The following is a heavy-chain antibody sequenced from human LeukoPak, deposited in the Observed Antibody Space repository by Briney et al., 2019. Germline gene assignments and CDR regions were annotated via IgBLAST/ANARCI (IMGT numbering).Heavy chain of an antibody. Sequence: GGSLRLSCAASGFTFSDHYMDWVRQAPGKGLEWVGRTRNKANSYTTEYAASVKGRFTISRDDSKNSLYLQMNSLKTEDTAVYYCARDRDYDILTGYKYAFDIWGQGTMVTVSS. CDR2: TRNKANSYTT. D-gene: IGHD3-9*01. J-gene: IGHJ3*02. V-gene: IGHV3-72*01. CDR1: GFTFSDHY. CDR3: ARDRDYDILTGYKYAFDI.